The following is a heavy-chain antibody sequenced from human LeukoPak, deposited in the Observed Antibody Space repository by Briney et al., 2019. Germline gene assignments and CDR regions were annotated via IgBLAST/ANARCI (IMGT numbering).Heavy chain of an antibody. Sequence: SETLSLTCTVSGGSISSGGYYWSWIRQHPGKGLEWIGYIYYSGSTYYNPSLKSRVTISVDTSKNQFSLKLSSVTAADTAVYYCARSPLWGGYYFDYWGQGTLVTVSS. CDR3: ARSPLWGGYYFDY. V-gene: IGHV4-31*03. J-gene: IGHJ4*02. D-gene: IGHD5-12*01. CDR1: GGSISSGGYY. CDR2: IYYSGST.